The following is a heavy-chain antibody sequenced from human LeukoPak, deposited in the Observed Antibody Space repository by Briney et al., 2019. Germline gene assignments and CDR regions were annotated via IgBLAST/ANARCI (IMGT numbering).Heavy chain of an antibody. V-gene: IGHV4-4*02. CDR1: GDSVSSRNW. CDR3: ARNGGNSDLDY. Sequence: SGTLSLTCAVSGDSVSSRNWWTWVRQPPGKGLEWIGEIYRGGSTNYNPSLKSRVTISVDKSKNQFSLKLSSVTAADTAVYYCARNGGNSDLDYWGQVTLVTVSS. J-gene: IGHJ4*02. CDR2: IYRGGST. D-gene: IGHD4-23*01.